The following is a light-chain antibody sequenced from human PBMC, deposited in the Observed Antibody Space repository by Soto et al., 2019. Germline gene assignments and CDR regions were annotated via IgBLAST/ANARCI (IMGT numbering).Light chain of an antibody. CDR3: QQRGNWPPLT. Sequence: EIVLTQSPATLSLSPGERATLSCRASQSVSGYLAWYQQQPGQAPRLLIYDASNRATGSPARFSGSGSGTDFTFNISSLEHDDLAVYYCQQRGNWPPLTFGGGTNVEIK. CDR2: DAS. J-gene: IGKJ4*01. CDR1: QSVSGY. V-gene: IGKV3-11*01.